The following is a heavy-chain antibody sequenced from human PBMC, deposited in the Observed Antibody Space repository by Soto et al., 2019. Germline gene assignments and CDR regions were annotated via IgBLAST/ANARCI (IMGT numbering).Heavy chain of an antibody. J-gene: IGHJ5*02. CDR3: ARGPNYYNSARGWFDP. Sequence: PSETLSLTCTVSGGSIRSGDFYWSWIRQPPGKGLEWIGYIYYSGTTYYNPSLKSRVTISVDTSKNQFSLKLRSVTAADTAVYYCARGPNYYNSARGWFDPWGQGTLVTSPQ. D-gene: IGHD3-3*01. V-gene: IGHV4-30-4*01. CDR2: IYYSGTT. CDR1: GGSIRSGDFY.